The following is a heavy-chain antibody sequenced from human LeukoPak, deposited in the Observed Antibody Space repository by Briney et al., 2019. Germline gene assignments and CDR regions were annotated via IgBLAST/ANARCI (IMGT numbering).Heavy chain of an antibody. J-gene: IGHJ6*02. CDR1: GFTFSSYA. Sequence: SGGSLRLSCAPSGFTFSSYAMHWVRQAPGKGLEWVAVISYDGSNKYYADSVKGRFTISRDNSKNTLYLQMNSLRAEETAVYYCARAHSGNGNCGMDVWGQGTTVTVSS. CDR2: ISYDGSNK. D-gene: IGHD5-12*01. V-gene: IGHV3-30-3*01. CDR3: ARAHSGNGNCGMDV.